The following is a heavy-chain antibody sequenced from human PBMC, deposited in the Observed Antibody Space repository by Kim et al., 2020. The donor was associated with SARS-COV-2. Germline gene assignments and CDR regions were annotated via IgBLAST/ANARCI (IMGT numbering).Heavy chain of an antibody. J-gene: IGHJ4*02. CDR2: IA. CDR3: ARRLVTDFDY. V-gene: IGHV1-69*02. D-gene: IGHD3-9*01. Sequence: IANYAQKFQGRVTITADKSTSTAYMELSSMRSEDTAVYYCARRLVTDFDYWGQGTLVTVSS.